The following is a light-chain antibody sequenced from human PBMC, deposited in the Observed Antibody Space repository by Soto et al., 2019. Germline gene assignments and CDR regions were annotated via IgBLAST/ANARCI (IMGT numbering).Light chain of an antibody. J-gene: IGKJ1*01. CDR1: QSVTSSY. V-gene: IGKV3-20*01. CDR3: QQYSNSPGT. Sequence: EIVLTQSPGTLSLSPGERATLSCRASQSVTSSYLAWYQQKPGQAPRLLIYDASSRATGIPDRFSGSGSGTDFTLTISRLEPEDFAVYYCQQYSNSPGTFGQGTKVDIK. CDR2: DAS.